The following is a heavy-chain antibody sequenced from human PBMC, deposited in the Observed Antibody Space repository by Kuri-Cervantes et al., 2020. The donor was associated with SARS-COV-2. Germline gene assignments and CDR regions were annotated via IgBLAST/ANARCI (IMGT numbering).Heavy chain of an antibody. CDR1: GFTFSSYG. D-gene: IGHD3-3*01. CDR2: IRYDGSNQ. V-gene: IGHV3-30*02. CDR3: AIFPRILIFGVVGS. J-gene: IGHJ5*02. Sequence: GGSLRLSCAASGFTFSSYGMHWVRQAPGKGLEWVAFIRYDGSNQYYSDSVKGRFTISRDNSKNTLYLEMNSLRPEDMAVYYCAIFPRILIFGVVGSWGQGTLVTVSS.